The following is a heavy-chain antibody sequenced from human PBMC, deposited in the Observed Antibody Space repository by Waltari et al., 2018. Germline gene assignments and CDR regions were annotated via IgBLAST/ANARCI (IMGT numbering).Heavy chain of an antibody. CDR1: GGTISSYG. CDR3: ARLYNNNPMDV. V-gene: IGHV1-69*04. D-gene: IGHD1-20*01. CDR2: ITPIVNIA. Sequence: QVQLVQSGAEVKKPGSSVKVSCRVSGGTISSYGIRGVRQAPGQGPEWMGRITPIVNIARYAPKFQCRFTITADKSTSTAYMELRSLRSEDTAVYYCARLYNNNPMDVWGQGTTVTVSS. J-gene: IGHJ6*02.